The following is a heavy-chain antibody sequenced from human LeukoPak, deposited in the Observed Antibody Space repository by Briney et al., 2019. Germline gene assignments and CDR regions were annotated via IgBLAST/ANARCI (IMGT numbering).Heavy chain of an antibody. D-gene: IGHD2/OR15-2a*01. J-gene: IGHJ4*02. CDR1: GGSISSSSYY. CDR3: ARDLIVMGPFDY. Sequence: PSETLSLTCTVSGGSISSSSYYWGWIRQPPGKGLEWIGSIYYSGSTYYNPSLKSRVTILVDTSKNQFSLKLSSVTAADTAVYYCARDLIVMGPFDYWGQGTLVTVSS. CDR2: IYYSGST. V-gene: IGHV4-39*07.